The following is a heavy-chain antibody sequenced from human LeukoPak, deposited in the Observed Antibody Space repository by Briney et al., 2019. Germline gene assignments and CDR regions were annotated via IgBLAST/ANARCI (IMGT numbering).Heavy chain of an antibody. CDR3: AKGGGAAHYYMDV. J-gene: IGHJ6*03. CDR2: IADAGT. CDR1: GFTFNKFA. V-gene: IGHV3-23*01. Sequence: GGSLRLSCAASGFTFNKFAMTWVRQAPGKGLEWVSTIADAGTYYADSVRGRFTISRDNSKNTLYLQMNSLRAEDTAVYYCAKGGGAAHYYMDVWGKGTTVTVSS. D-gene: IGHD3-16*01.